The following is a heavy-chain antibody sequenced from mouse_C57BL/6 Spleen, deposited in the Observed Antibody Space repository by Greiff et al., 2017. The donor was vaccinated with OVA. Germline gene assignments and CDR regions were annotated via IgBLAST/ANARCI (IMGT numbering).Heavy chain of an antibody. V-gene: IGHV1-55*01. CDR2: IYPGSGST. J-gene: IGHJ3*01. CDR3: ARWGSSGYVGWFAY. Sequence: VQLQQPGAELVKPGASVKMSCKASGYTFTSYWITWVKQRPGQGLEWIGDIYPGSGSTNYNEKFKSKATLTVDTSSSPAYMQLSSLTSEDSAVYYCARWGSSGYVGWFAYWGQGTLVTVSA. CDR1: GYTFTSYW. D-gene: IGHD3-2*02.